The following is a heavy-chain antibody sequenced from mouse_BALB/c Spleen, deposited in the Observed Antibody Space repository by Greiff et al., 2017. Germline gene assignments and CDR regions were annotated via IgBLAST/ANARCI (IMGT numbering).Heavy chain of an antibody. Sequence: QVQLQQPGAELVKPGTSVKLSCKASGYNFTSYWINWVKLRPGQGLEWIGDIYPGSGSTNYNEKFKSKATLTVDTSSSTAYMQLSSLASEDSALYYCARGDYYGSSYWYFDVWGAGTTVTVSS. V-gene: IGHV1-55*01. J-gene: IGHJ1*01. D-gene: IGHD1-1*01. CDR3: ARGDYYGSSYWYFDV. CDR1: GYNFTSYW. CDR2: IYPGSGST.